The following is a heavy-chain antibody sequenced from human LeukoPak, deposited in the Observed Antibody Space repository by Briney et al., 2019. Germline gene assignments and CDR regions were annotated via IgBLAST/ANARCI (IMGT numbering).Heavy chain of an antibody. D-gene: IGHD3-3*01. Sequence: GGSLRLSCAASGFTFSSYWMSWVRQAPGKGLEWVGRIKSKTDGGTTDYAAPVKGRFTISRDDSKNTLYLQMNSLKTEDTAVYYCTTHFGVVTIDYWGQGTLVTVSS. J-gene: IGHJ4*02. CDR2: IKSKTDGGTT. CDR3: TTHFGVVTIDY. CDR1: GFTFSSYW. V-gene: IGHV3-15*01.